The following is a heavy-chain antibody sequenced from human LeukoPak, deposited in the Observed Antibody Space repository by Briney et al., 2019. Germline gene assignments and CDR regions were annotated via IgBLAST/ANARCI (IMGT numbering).Heavy chain of an antibody. CDR1: DYTFTSYG. CDR2: ISAYNGNT. J-gene: IGHJ3*02. D-gene: IGHD5-18*01. V-gene: IGHV1-18*01. CDR3: ARDGRHSYGLDDAFDI. Sequence: ASVKVSCKASDYTFTSYGISWVRQAPGQGLEWMGWISAYNGNTNYAQKLQGRVTMTTDTSTSTAYMELRSLRSDDTAVYYCARDGRHSYGLDDAFDIWGQGTMVTVSS.